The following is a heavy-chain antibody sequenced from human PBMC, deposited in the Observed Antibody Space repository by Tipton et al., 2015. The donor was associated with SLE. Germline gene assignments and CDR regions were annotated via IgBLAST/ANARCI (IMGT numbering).Heavy chain of an antibody. D-gene: IGHD6-19*01. CDR2: ISWDGGRT. V-gene: IGHV3-43*01. CDR1: GFIFDHYT. J-gene: IGHJ3*02. CDR3: VKDRLNSGWPPNAFDI. Sequence: SLRLSCEASGFIFDHYTMHWVRQAPGEGLEWVSLISWDGGRTFYADSVKGRFTISRDNRKNSLYLQMNSLSTEDTALYYCVKDRLNSGWPPNAFDIWGQGTLVSVSS.